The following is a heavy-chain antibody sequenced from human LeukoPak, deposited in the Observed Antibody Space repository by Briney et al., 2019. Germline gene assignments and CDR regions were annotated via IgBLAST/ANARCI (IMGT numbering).Heavy chain of an antibody. J-gene: IGHJ5*02. D-gene: IGHD2-2*01. CDR1: GDSVSSNSVT. Sequence: SLTLSLTCAISGDSVSSNSVTWNWIRQSPSRGLEWLGRTYYRSTWYNDYAVSVRGRITVNPDTSKNQFSLHLNSVTPEDTAVYYCARRLTQYDCYDPWGQGILVTVSS. V-gene: IGHV6-1*01. CDR2: TYYRSTWYN. CDR3: ARRLTQYDCYDP.